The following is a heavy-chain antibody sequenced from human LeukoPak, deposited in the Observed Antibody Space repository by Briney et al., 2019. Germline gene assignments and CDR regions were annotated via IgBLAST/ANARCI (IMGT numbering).Heavy chain of an antibody. D-gene: IGHD3-10*01. CDR3: ARGRVLWFGELSYYYGMDV. V-gene: IGHV1-8*01. CDR1: GYTFTSYD. J-gene: IGHJ6*02. CDR2: MNPNSGNT. Sequence: ASVKVSCKASGYTFTSYDINWVRQATGQGLEWMGWMNPNSGNTGYAQKFQGRVTMTRNTSISTAYMELSSLRSEDTAVYYCARGRVLWFGELSYYYGMDVWGQGTTVTVSS.